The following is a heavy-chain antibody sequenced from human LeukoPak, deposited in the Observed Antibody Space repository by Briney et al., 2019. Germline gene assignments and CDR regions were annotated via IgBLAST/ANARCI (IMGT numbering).Heavy chain of an antibody. CDR3: ARATNWFDP. CDR1: GGSISSSSYY. CDR2: IYYSGST. J-gene: IGHJ5*02. V-gene: IGHV4-39*07. Sequence: SETLSLTCTVSGGSISSSSYYWGWIRQPPGKGLEWIGSIYYSGSTYYNPSLKSRVTISVDTSKNQFSLKLSSVTAADTAVYYCARATNWFDPWDQGTLVTVSS.